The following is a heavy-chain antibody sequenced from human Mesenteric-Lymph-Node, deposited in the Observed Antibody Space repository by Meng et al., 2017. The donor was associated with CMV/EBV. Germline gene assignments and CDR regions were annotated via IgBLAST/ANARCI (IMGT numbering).Heavy chain of an antibody. V-gene: IGHV3-49*04. D-gene: IGHD3-16*02. Sequence: GVSLKISCTASGFTFGDYALSWVRQGPGKGLEWVGFIKKKVYGGTTEYAASVKGRFAISRDDSKSVAYLQMNSLKTEDTAVYYCTRDWTDYDYVWGNYRFDYWGQGTVVTVSS. CDR2: IKKKVYGGTT. J-gene: IGHJ4*02. CDR3: TRDWTDYDYVWGNYRFDY. CDR1: GFTFGDYA.